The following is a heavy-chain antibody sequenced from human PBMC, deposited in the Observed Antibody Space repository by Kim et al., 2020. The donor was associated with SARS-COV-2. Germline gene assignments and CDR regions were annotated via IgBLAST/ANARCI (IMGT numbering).Heavy chain of an antibody. D-gene: IGHD3-9*01. J-gene: IGHJ6*02. V-gene: IGHV3-33*05. CDR1: GFTFSSYG. CDR3: AREYFDWFEALYGMDV. CDR2: ISYDGSNK. Sequence: GGSLRLSCAASGFTFSSYGMHWVRQAPGKGLEWVAVISYDGSNKYYADSVKGRFTISRDNSKNTLYLQMNSLRAEDTAVYYCAREYFDWFEALYGMDVWGQGTTVTVSS.